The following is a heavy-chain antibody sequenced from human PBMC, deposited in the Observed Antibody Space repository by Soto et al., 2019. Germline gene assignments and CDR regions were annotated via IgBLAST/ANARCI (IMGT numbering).Heavy chain of an antibody. CDR1: GYTFTSYA. Sequence: ASVKVSCKASGYTFTSYAMHWVRQAPGQRLEWMGWINAGNGNTKYSQKFQGRVTITRDTSASTAYMELSSLRSEDTAVYYCARVDYYDILTGPYYFDYWGQGTLVTVSS. J-gene: IGHJ4*02. V-gene: IGHV1-3*01. D-gene: IGHD3-9*01. CDR3: ARVDYYDILTGPYYFDY. CDR2: INAGNGNT.